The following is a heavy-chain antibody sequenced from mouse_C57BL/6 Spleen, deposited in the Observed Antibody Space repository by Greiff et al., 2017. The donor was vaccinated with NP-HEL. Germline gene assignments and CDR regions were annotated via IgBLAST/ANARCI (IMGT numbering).Heavy chain of an antibody. CDR3: ARRRLGFYDMDD. CDR1: GFTFSNYG. V-gene: IGHV5-17*01. J-gene: IGHJ4*01. Sequence: DVKLVESGGGLVKPGGSLKLSCAASGFTFSNYGMHWVRQTPEKGLEWVAYISNGSSTTYYADKVKGRFTISRDNAKNTLFLQMTSLRSEDTAMYYCARRRLGFYDMDDWGKGTTVTVSS. CDR2: ISNGSSTT. D-gene: IGHD1-1*01.